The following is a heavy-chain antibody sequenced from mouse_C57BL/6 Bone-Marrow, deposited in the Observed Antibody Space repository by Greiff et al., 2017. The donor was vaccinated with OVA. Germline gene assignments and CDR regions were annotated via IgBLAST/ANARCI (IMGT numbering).Heavy chain of an antibody. D-gene: IGHD2-5*01. CDR1: GYTFTDYY. CDR2: INPYNGGT. V-gene: IGHV1-19*01. CDR3: ARRRYSNYEGYFDV. Sequence: VQLQQSGPVLVKPGASVKMSCKASGYTFTDYYMNWVKQSPGKSLEWIGVINPYNGGTSYNQKFKGKATLTVDKSSSTAYMELNSLTSEDSAVYYCARRRYSNYEGYFDVWGTGTTVTVSS. J-gene: IGHJ1*03.